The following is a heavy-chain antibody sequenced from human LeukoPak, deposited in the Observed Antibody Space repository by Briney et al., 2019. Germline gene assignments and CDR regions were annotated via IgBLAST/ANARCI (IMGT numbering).Heavy chain of an antibody. D-gene: IGHD3-22*01. CDR1: GGSISGYY. CDR2: IHRSGST. CDR3: ASYDSSGYLNDAFDI. V-gene: IGHV4-59*08. J-gene: IGHJ3*02. Sequence: PSETLSLTCTVSGGSISGYYWSWIRQPPGKGLEWIGSIHRSGSTYYNPSLKSRVTISVDTSKNQFSLKLSSVTAADTAVYYCASYDSSGYLNDAFDIWGQGTMVTVSS.